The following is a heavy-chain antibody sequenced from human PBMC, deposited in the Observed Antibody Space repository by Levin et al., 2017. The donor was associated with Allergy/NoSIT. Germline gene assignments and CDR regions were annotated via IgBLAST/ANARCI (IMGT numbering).Heavy chain of an antibody. J-gene: IGHJ4*02. CDR3: ARTALLVY. CDR2: IYYSGST. Sequence: SETLSLTCTVSGGSISSSSYYWGWIRQPPGKGLEWIGSIYYSGSTYYNPSLKSRVTISVDTSKNQFSLKLSSVTAADTAVYYCARTALLVYWGQGTLVTVSS. V-gene: IGHV4-39*01. CDR1: GGSISSSSYY.